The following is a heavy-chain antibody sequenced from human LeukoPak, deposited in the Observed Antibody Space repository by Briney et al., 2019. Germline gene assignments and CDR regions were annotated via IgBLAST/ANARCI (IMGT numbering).Heavy chain of an antibody. CDR1: GFTFSSYA. D-gene: IGHD4-11*01. Sequence: GGSLRLSCAASGFTFSSYAMHWVRQAPGKGLEWVAVISYDGSNKYYADSVKGRFTISRDNSKNTLYLQMNSLRAEDTAVYYCARGYSNPTYYYYGMDVWGQGTTVTVSS. CDR3: ARGYSNPTYYYYGMDV. CDR2: ISYDGSNK. V-gene: IGHV3-30*04. J-gene: IGHJ6*02.